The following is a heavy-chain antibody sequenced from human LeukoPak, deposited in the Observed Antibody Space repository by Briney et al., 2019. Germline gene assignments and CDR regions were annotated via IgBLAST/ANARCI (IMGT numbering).Heavy chain of an antibody. Sequence: GGSLRLSCAASGFTFSSYAMHWVRQAPGKGLEWVAVISYDGSNKYYADSVKGRFTISRDNSKHTLYLQMNSLRAEDTAVYYCARDHSGYDSPDYWGQGTLVTVSS. J-gene: IGHJ4*02. CDR3: ARDHSGYDSPDY. V-gene: IGHV3-30-3*01. CDR1: GFTFSSYA. CDR2: ISYDGSNK. D-gene: IGHD5-12*01.